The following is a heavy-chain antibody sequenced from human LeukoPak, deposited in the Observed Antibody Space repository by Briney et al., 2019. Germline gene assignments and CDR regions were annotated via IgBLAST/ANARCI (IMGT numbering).Heavy chain of an antibody. CDR2: IKQGGSEK. Sequence: GGSLRLSCAASGFTFSSYWMSWVRQAPGKGLEWVANIKQGGSEKYYVDSVKGRFTISRDNAKNSLYLQMNSLRAEDTAVYYCARGLMTTVQYWFDPWGQGTLVTVSS. J-gene: IGHJ5*02. CDR1: GFTFSSYW. CDR3: ARGLMTTVQYWFDP. D-gene: IGHD4-17*01. V-gene: IGHV3-7*01.